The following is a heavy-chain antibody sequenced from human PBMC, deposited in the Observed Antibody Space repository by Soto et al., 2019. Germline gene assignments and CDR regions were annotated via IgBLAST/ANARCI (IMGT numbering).Heavy chain of an antibody. CDR1: GFSFSISP. CDR3: ARDPKTSGGQNWAFNYFDS. J-gene: IGHJ4*02. CDR2: ISYDGTNK. D-gene: IGHD7-27*01. V-gene: IGHV3-30-3*01. Sequence: GGSLRLSCAASGFSFSISPMHWVRQAPGKGPEWVALISYDGTNKFYADSVKGRFTISRDNSKSTLYLQVDSLRPEDAAVYYCARDPKTSGGQNWAFNYFDSWGQGTLATVSS.